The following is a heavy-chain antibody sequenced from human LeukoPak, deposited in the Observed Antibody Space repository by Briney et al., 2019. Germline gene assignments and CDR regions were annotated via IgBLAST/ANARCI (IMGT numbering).Heavy chain of an antibody. CDR3: ASSTPSRAFDI. CDR1: GGSISSGDYY. CDR2: IYYSGST. V-gene: IGHV4-30-4*08. J-gene: IGHJ3*02. Sequence: SQALSLTCTVSGGSISSGDYYWSWIRQPPGKGLEWIGYIYYSGSTYYNPSLKSRVTISVDTSKNQFSLKLSSVTAADTAVYYCASSTPSRAFDIWGQGTMVIVSS. D-gene: IGHD2-2*01.